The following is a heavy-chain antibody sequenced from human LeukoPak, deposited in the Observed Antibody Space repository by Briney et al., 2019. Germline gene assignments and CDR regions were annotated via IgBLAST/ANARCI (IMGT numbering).Heavy chain of an antibody. J-gene: IGHJ4*02. CDR1: GGSINNTLFY. Sequence: SETLSLTCTVSGGSINNTLFYWSWIRQHPGKGLEWIGYIFYSGRTYYNPSLKSRVTISVDTSKNQFSLKLSSVTAADTAVYYCARRKSSYYFDYWGQGTLVTVSS. CDR2: IFYSGRT. V-gene: IGHV4-31*03. CDR3: ARRKSSYYFDY.